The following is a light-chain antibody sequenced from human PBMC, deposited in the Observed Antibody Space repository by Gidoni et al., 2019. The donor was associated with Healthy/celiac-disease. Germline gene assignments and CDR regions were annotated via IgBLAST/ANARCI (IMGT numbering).Light chain of an antibody. CDR1: SSNIGSNY. V-gene: IGLV1-47*01. Sequence: QSVLPQPPSASGTPGQRVTISCSGSSSNIGSNYVYWYQQLPGTAPKLLIYRNNQRPSGVPDRFFGSKAGTSASLAISGLRSEDEADYYCAAWDDSLSALVFGGGTKLTVL. CDR2: RNN. CDR3: AAWDDSLSALV. J-gene: IGLJ2*01.